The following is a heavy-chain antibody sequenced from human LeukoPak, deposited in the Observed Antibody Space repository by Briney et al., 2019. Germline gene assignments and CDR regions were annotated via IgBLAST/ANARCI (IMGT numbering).Heavy chain of an antibody. CDR3: ARPKLRWSAYYYMDV. CDR2: INTNTGNP. V-gene: IGHV7-4-1*02. CDR1: GYTFTNYT. D-gene: IGHD4-23*01. J-gene: IGHJ6*03. Sequence: ASVKVSCKASGYTFTNYTMNWVRQAPGQGLEWMGWINTNTGNPTYAQGFTGRFVFSMDTSVSTAYLQISSLKAEDTAVYYCARPKLRWSAYYYMDVWGKGTTVTVSS.